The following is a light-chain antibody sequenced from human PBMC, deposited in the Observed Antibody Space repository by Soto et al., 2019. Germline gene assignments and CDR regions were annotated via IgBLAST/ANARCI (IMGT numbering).Light chain of an antibody. J-gene: IGKJ5*01. CDR1: QSVSSY. Sequence: EIVLTQSPATLSLSPGERATLSCRASQSVSSYLAWYQQKPGQAPRLLIYDASNRATGIPARFSGSGSGTDFTLTISSLEPEDFAVYYYRDRSNWPISFGQETRLEI. CDR3: RDRSNWPIS. CDR2: DAS. V-gene: IGKV3-11*01.